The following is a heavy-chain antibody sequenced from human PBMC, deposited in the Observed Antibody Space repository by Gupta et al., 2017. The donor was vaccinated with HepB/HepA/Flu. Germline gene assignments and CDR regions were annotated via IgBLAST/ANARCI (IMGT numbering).Heavy chain of an antibody. J-gene: IGHJ4*02. Sequence: QVQLVESGGGVVQPGRSLRLSCAASGFPFSSYGMHWVRQAPGKGLEWVAVISYDGSNKYYADSVKVRFTISRDNSKNTLYLQMNSLRAEDTAVYYCAKDLHSGGGAPFWGQGTLVTVSS. CDR3: AKDLHSGGGAPF. CDR2: ISYDGSNK. CDR1: GFPFSSYG. V-gene: IGHV3-30*18. D-gene: IGHD2-15*01.